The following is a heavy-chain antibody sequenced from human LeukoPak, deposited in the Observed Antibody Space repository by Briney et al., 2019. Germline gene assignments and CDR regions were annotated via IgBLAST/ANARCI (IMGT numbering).Heavy chain of an antibody. D-gene: IGHD1-26*01. CDR2: IYHSGST. Sequence: SETLSLTCAVSGYSISSGYYWGWIRQPPGKGPEWIGSIYHSGSTYYNPSLKSRVTISVDTSKNQFSLKLSSVTAADTAVYYCAREGRPWERLFDYWGQGTLVTVSS. CDR1: GYSISSGYY. CDR3: AREGRPWERLFDY. V-gene: IGHV4-38-2*02. J-gene: IGHJ4*02.